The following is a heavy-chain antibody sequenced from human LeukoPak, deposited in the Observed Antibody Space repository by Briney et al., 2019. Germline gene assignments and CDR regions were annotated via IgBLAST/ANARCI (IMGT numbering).Heavy chain of an antibody. CDR2: ISGSST. CDR1: GFTFSDYY. V-gene: IGHV3-23*01. D-gene: IGHD4-17*01. Sequence: GGSLRLSCAASGFTFSDYYMSWIRQAPGKGLEWVSAISGSSTYYADSVKGRFTISRDNSKNTLYLQMNSLRAEDTAVYYCAKLYGDYGGGAFDIWGQGTMVTVSS. J-gene: IGHJ3*02. CDR3: AKLYGDYGGGAFDI.